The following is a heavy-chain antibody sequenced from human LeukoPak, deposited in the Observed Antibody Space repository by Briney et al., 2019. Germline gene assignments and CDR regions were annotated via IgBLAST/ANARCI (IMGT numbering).Heavy chain of an antibody. CDR3: AREPTSGREPTSGRPLDY. CDR1: GGSISGYF. D-gene: IGHD5-12*01. V-gene: IGHV4-4*07. Sequence: KPSETLSLTCTVSGGSISGYFWTWIRQPAGKGLEWIGRIYSSGSNNYNPSLKSRVTMSLGTSKNHFSLNLTSVTAADTAVYYCAREPTSGREPTSGRPLDYWGQGTLVTVSS. CDR2: IYSSGSN. J-gene: IGHJ4*02.